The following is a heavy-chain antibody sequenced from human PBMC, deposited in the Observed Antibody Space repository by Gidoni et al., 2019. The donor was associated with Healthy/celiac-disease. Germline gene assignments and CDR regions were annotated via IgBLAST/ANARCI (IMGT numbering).Heavy chain of an antibody. CDR1: GYSISSGYY. Sequence: QVQLQESRPGLVKPSETLSLSCTVSGYSISSGYYWGWIRQPPGKGLEWIGSIYHSGSTYYNPSLKSRVTISVDTSKNQFSLKLSSVTAADTAVYYCARSIGYSYGNGDYWGQGTLVTVSS. CDR2: IYHSGST. J-gene: IGHJ4*02. D-gene: IGHD5-18*01. V-gene: IGHV4-38-2*02. CDR3: ARSIGYSYGNGDY.